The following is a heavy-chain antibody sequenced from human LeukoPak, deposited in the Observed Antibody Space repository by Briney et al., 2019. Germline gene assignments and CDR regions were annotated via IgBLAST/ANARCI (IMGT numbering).Heavy chain of an antibody. CDR3: ARDHSSGGPYFDY. V-gene: IGHV1-69*13. J-gene: IGHJ4*02. CDR1: GGTFSSYA. CDR2: IIPIFGTA. Sequence: SVKVSCKASGGTFSSYAISWVRQVPGQGLEWMGGIIPIFGTANYAQKFQGRVTITADESTSTAYMELSSLRSEDTAVYYCARDHSSGGPYFDYWGQGTLVTVSS. D-gene: IGHD6-19*01.